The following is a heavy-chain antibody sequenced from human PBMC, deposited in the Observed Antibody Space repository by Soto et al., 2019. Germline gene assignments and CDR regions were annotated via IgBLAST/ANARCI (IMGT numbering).Heavy chain of an antibody. D-gene: IGHD2-21*01. J-gene: IGHJ6*03. CDR3: ARDGYYSGGGDLYYYYMDV. Sequence: PGGSLRLSCAASGFTFSSYGMHWVRQAPGKGLEWVAVIWYDGSNKYYADSVKGRFTISRDNSKNTLYLQMNSLRAEDTAVYYCARDGYYSGGGDLYYYYMDVWGKGTTVTVSS. CDR1: GFTFSSYG. CDR2: IWYDGSNK. V-gene: IGHV3-33*01.